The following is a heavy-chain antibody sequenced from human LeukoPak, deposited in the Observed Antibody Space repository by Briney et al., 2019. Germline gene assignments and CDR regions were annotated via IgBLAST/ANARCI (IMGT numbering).Heavy chain of an antibody. CDR1: GFTFSSYA. CDR2: ISGSGGST. J-gene: IGHJ4*02. D-gene: IGHD2-2*01. V-gene: IGHV3-23*01. Sequence: GGSLRLSCAASGFTFSSYAMSWVRQAPGKGLEWVSAISGSGGSTYYADSVKGRFTISRDNSKNTLYLQMNSMRAEDTAVYYCAKDIYCSSTSCNFDYWGQGTLVTVSS. CDR3: AKDIYCSSTSCNFDY.